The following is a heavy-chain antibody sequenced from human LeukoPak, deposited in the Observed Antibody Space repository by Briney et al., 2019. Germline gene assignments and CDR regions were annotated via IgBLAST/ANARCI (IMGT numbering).Heavy chain of an antibody. J-gene: IGHJ3*02. CDR1: GFTFSSYS. V-gene: IGHV3-23*01. CDR2: LNSGGAST. D-gene: IGHD4-17*01. Sequence: GGSLRLSCAASGFTFSSYSMNWVRQAPGKGLEWVSALNSGGASTYYADSVKGRFTISRDNSKNTLYLQMNNLKADDTAVYYCAKSRDGVHDAFDIWGQGTLVTVSS. CDR3: AKSRDGVHDAFDI.